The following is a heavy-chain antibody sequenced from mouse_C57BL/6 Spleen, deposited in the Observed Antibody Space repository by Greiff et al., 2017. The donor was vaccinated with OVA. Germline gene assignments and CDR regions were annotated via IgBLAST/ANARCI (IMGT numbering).Heavy chain of an antibody. CDR1: GYTFTSYW. CDR2: IYPGSGST. CDR3: AGITTVDAMDY. V-gene: IGHV1-55*01. D-gene: IGHD1-1*01. Sequence: QVQLQQSGAELVKPGASVKMSCKASGYTFTSYWITWVKQRPGQGLEWIGDIYPGSGSTNYNEKFKSKATLTVDTSSSTAYMQLSSLTSEDSAVYYCAGITTVDAMDYWGQGTSVTVSS. J-gene: IGHJ4*01.